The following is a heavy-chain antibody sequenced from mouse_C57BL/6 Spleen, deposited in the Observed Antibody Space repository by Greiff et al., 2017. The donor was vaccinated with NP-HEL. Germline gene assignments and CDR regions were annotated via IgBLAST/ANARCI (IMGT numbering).Heavy chain of an antibody. J-gene: IGHJ3*01. V-gene: IGHV1-54*01. CDR1: GYAFTNYL. D-gene: IGHD1-1*01. CDR2: INPGSGGT. Sequence: QVQLQQSGAELVRPGTSVKVSCKASGYAFTNYLIEWVKQRPGQGLEWIGVINPGSGGTNYNEKFKGKATLTADKSSSTAYMQLSSLTSEDSAVYFCARSAFYGSSLTAYWGQGTLVTVSA. CDR3: ARSAFYGSSLTAY.